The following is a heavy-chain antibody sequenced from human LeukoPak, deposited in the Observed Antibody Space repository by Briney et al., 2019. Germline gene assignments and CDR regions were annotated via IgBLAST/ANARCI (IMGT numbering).Heavy chain of an antibody. CDR3: ASPYLDYYDSSGDY. D-gene: IGHD3-22*01. J-gene: IGHJ4*02. Sequence: SETLSLTCTVSGGSISSSSYYWGWIRQPPGKGREWIGSIYYSGSTYYNPSLKSRVTISVDTSKNQFSLKLSSATAADTAVYYCASPYLDYYDSSGDYWGQGTLVTVSS. V-gene: IGHV4-39*01. CDR1: GGSISSSSYY. CDR2: IYYSGST.